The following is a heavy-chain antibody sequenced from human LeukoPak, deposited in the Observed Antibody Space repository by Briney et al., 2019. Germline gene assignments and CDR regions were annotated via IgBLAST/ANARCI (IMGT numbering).Heavy chain of an antibody. Sequence: SETLSLTCTVSGGSISSYYWNWIRQPPGKGLEWIGYIHYTGSTNHNPSLKSRVTISVDTSKNQFSLKLSSVTAADTAVYYCARLPGYSYGGWFDPWGQRTLVTVSS. CDR1: GGSISSYY. CDR2: IHYTGST. J-gene: IGHJ5*02. D-gene: IGHD5-18*01. CDR3: ARLPGYSYGGWFDP. V-gene: IGHV4-59*08.